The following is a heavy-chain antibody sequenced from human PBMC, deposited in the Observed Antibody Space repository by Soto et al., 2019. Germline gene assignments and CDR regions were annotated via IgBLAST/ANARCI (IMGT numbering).Heavy chain of an antibody. D-gene: IGHD2-21*02. CDR3: RLAYCGGDCYSSDY. CDR1: GGSFSGYY. V-gene: IGHV4-34*01. J-gene: IGHJ4*02. Sequence: PSETLSLTCAVYGGSFSGYYWSWIRQPPGKGLEWIGEINHSGSTNYNPSLKSRVTISVDTSKNQFSLKLSSVTAADTAAYYCRLAYCGGDCYSSDYWGQGTLVTVSS. CDR2: INHSGST.